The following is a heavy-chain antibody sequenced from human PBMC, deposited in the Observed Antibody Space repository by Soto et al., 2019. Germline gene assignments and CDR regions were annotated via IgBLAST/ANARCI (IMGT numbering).Heavy chain of an antibody. CDR2: IFWDDDK. D-gene: IGHD3-3*01. CDR3: ALIFDFWSGYYFSY. J-gene: IGHJ4*02. V-gene: IGHV2-5*02. Sequence: KESGPTLVKPTQTLTLTCTFSGFSLSTSGVAVGWIRQDPRKAPEGLAFIFWDDDKRYSPSLEHRLTITKDTSKNQVVLTITNMDPVDTATYYCALIFDFWSGYYFSYWGRGTLVTVSS. CDR1: GFSLSTSGVA.